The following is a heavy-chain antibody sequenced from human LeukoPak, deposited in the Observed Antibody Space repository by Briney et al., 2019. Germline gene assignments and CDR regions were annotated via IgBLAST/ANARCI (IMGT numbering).Heavy chain of an antibody. D-gene: IGHD2-2*01. CDR3: ATSPPEDIVVVPAATAEFDP. V-gene: IGHV3-23*01. Sequence: GGSLRLSCAASGFTFSSYAMSWVRQAPGKGLEWVSGISGSGGSTYYADAVKGRFTISRDNAKNSLYLQMNSLRAEDTAVYYCATSPPEDIVVVPAATAEFDPWGQGTLVTVSS. J-gene: IGHJ5*02. CDR2: ISGSGGST. CDR1: GFTFSSYA.